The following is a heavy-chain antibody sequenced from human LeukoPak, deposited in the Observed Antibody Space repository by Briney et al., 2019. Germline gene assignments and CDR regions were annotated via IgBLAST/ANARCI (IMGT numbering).Heavy chain of an antibody. CDR2: IRSKTYGGAT. CDR1: GFTFGDYA. Sequence: GGSLRLSCTASGFTFGDYAMIWFRRAPGKGLEWVGFIRSKTYGGATEYAASVKGRFTISRDDSKSIAYLQMNSLKTEDTAVYYCTYSYYHYGMDVWGQGTTVTVSS. CDR3: TYSYYHYGMDV. V-gene: IGHV3-49*03. J-gene: IGHJ6*02.